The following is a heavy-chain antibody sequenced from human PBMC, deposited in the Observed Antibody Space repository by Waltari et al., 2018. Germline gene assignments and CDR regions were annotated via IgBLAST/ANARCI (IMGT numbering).Heavy chain of an antibody. Sequence: QITLKESGPTLVKPTQTLTLTCTFSGFSLSTSGVGVGWIRQPPGKALEWLALIYWNDDKRYSPALKSRLTITKDTSKNQVVLTMTNMDPVDTATYYCAHRRLIRWAFDYWGQGTLVTVSS. J-gene: IGHJ4*02. CDR1: GFSLSTSGVG. CDR3: AHRRLIRWAFDY. CDR2: IYWNDDK. D-gene: IGHD3-22*01. V-gene: IGHV2-5*01.